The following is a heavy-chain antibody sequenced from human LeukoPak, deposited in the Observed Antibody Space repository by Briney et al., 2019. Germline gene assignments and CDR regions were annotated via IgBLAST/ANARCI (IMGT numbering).Heavy chain of an antibody. CDR2: ISAYNGNT. Sequence: VASVKVSCTASGYTFTSYGISWVRQAPGQGLEWMGWISAYNGNTNYAQKLQGRVTMTTDTSTSTAYMELRGLRSDDTAVYYCARDVKYCSSTSCYLPYYYYGMDVWGQGTTVTVSS. CDR3: ARDVKYCSSTSCYLPYYYYGMDV. CDR1: GYTFTSYG. D-gene: IGHD2-2*01. V-gene: IGHV1-18*01. J-gene: IGHJ6*02.